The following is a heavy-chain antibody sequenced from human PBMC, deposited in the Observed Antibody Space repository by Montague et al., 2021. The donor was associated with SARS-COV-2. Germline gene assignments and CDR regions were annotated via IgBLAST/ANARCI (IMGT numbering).Heavy chain of an antibody. Sequence: ETLSLTCTVSGGSISSSSYYWGRIRQPPGKGLEWIGSIYYSGSTYYNPSLKSRVTISVDTSKNQFSLKLSSVTAADTAVYYCARVISRQNNIVVVGLYYFDFWGQGTLVTVSS. J-gene: IGHJ4*02. CDR1: GGSISSSSYY. D-gene: IGHD2-15*01. CDR2: IYYSGST. V-gene: IGHV4-39*07. CDR3: ARVISRQNNIVVVGLYYFDF.